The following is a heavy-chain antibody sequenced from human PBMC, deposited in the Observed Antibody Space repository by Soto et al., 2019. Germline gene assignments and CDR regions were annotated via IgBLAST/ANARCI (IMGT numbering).Heavy chain of an antibody. CDR1: GSTISSYV. CDR2: IITVTGPA. CDR3: AIEYYGSGTYGYYGMDV. J-gene: IGHJ6*02. V-gene: IGHV1-69*01. D-gene: IGHD3-10*01. Sequence: QVQLVQSGAEVRKPGSSVKVSCKASGSTISSYVIAWVRQAPGQSLEWMGGIITVTGPANYAQKFQGRLAITADEATSTAYMELSSVRSEQTAVYYCAIEYYGSGTYGYYGMDVWGQGTTVTVSS.